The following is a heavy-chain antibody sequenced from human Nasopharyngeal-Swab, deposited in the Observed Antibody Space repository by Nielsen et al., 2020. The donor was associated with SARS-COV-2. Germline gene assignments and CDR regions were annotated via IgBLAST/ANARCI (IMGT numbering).Heavy chain of an antibody. Sequence: ASVKVSCKASGYTFTSYYMHWVRQAPGQGLEWMGIINPSGGSTSYAQKFQGRVTMTRDTSTSTVYMELSSLRSEDTAVYYCARGPPGYCSSTSCSYYYYYMDVWGKGTRSPSP. J-gene: IGHJ6*03. CDR2: INPSGGST. V-gene: IGHV1-46*01. CDR1: GYTFTSYY. D-gene: IGHD2-2*03. CDR3: ARGPPGYCSSTSCSYYYYYMDV.